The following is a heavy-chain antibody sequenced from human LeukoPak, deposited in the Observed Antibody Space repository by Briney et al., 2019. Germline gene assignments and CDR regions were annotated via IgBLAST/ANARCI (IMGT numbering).Heavy chain of an antibody. CDR3: ARDLTGPYDH. CDR1: GFSVGGFW. D-gene: IGHD3-22*01. Sequence: PGGSLRLSCAASGFSVGGFWMHWVRQGPGKELVWVARINVEGDYIDYAESVRGRFTISRDSAKNTLYLQMNSVRAEDTAVYSCARDLTGPYDHWGQGTLVTVSS. J-gene: IGHJ4*02. V-gene: IGHV3-74*01. CDR2: INVEGDYI.